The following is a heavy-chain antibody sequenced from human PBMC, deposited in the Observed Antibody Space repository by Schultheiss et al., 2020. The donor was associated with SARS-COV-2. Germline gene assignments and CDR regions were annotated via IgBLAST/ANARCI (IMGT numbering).Heavy chain of an antibody. CDR1: GFTFSSYA. D-gene: IGHD1-1*01. CDR2: ISGSGGST. Sequence: GGSLRLSCAASGFTFSSYAMSWVRQAPGKGLECVSAISGSGGSTYYADSVKGRFTISRDNSKNTLYLQMNSLRAEDTAVYYCAKETYRQYNNYYFDYWGXGTXXXXSS. V-gene: IGHV3-23*01. CDR3: AKETYRQYNNYYFDY. J-gene: IGHJ4*01.